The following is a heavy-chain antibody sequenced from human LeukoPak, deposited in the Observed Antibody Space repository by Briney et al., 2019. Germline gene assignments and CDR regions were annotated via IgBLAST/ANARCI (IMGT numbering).Heavy chain of an antibody. D-gene: IGHD6-19*01. CDR3: AHRQVGYSSGWYSPPRYYFDY. CDR1: GFSLSTSGVG. J-gene: IGHJ4*02. CDR2: IYWDDDK. Sequence: SGPTLVNPTQTLTLTCTFSGFSLSTSGVGVGWIRQPPGKALEWLALIYWDDDKRYSPSLKSRLTITKDTSKNQVVLTMTNMDPVDTATYYCAHRQVGYSSGWYSPPRYYFDYWGQGTLVTVSS. V-gene: IGHV2-5*02.